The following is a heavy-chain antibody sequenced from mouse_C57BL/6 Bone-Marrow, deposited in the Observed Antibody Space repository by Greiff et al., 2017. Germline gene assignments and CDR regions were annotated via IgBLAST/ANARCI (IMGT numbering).Heavy chain of an antibody. CDR1: GFNIKDDY. J-gene: IGHJ2*01. Sequence: VQLKQSGAELVRPGASVKLSCTASGFNIKDDYIHWVKQRPEQGLEWIGWIDPEIGDTEYASTFQGKATITSDTSSNTAYLQLRSLTSEDTAVYYCSSFDGNYFDFWGQGTPLTVAS. CDR3: SSFDGNYFDF. V-gene: IGHV14-4*01. CDR2: IDPEIGDT. D-gene: IGHD2-3*01.